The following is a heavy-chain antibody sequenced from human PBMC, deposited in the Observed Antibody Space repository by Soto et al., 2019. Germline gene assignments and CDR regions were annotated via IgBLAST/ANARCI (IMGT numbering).Heavy chain of an antibody. CDR1: GFSFSTYG. D-gene: IGHD6-19*01. CDR3: ARGCSFYKSGWYGGFDY. CDR2: IWYDGSEK. Sequence: QVQLVESGGGVVQPGRSLRLSCAASGFSFSTYGMHWVRQAPGKGLEWLAVIWYDGSEKYYADSAKGRFTISRDNPKNTQYLQVKSLRAEDTAVYYSARGCSFYKSGWYGGFDYWGQGALVTVSS. J-gene: IGHJ4*02. V-gene: IGHV3-33*01.